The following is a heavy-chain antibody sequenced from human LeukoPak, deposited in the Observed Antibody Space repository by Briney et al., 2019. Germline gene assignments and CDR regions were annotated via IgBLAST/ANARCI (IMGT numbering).Heavy chain of an antibody. V-gene: IGHV4-39*01. CDR3: ARHQEEGYHFDY. CDR1: GGSISSSSYY. D-gene: IGHD3-16*02. CDR2: IYYSGST. Sequence: SETLSPTCTVSGGSISSSSYYWGWIRQPPGKGLEWIGSIYYSGSTYYNPSLKSRVTISVDTSKNQFSLKLSSVTAADTAVYYCARHQEEGYHFDYWGQGTLVTVSS. J-gene: IGHJ4*02.